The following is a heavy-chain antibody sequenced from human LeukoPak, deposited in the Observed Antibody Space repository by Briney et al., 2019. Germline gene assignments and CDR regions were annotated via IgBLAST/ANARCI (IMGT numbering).Heavy chain of an antibody. Sequence: SETLSLTCTVSGGSISSYYWSWIRQPAGKGLEWIGRIYTSGSTNYNPSLKSRVTMSVDTSKNQFSLKLSSVTAADTAVYYCARDCPLSRVSSTSCRFDYWGQGTLVTVSS. D-gene: IGHD2-2*01. CDR2: IYTSGST. CDR3: ARDCPLSRVSSTSCRFDY. V-gene: IGHV4-4*07. CDR1: GGSISSYY. J-gene: IGHJ4*02.